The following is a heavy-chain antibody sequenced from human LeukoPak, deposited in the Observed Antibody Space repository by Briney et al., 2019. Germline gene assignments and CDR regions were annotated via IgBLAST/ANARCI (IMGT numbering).Heavy chain of an antibody. V-gene: IGHV3-33*06. CDR1: GFTFSHYG. J-gene: IGHJ1*01. CDR3: AKDAQRGFDYSNSLQN. Sequence: GGSLRLSCAASGFTFSHYGMHWVRQTPGAGLEWVAVIWSDGSDKYYAKSVKGRFTIYRDNSKNSLFLQMNSLRAEDTAVYYCAKDAQRGFDYSNSLQNWGQGILVTVSS. D-gene: IGHD4-11*01. CDR2: IWSDGSDK.